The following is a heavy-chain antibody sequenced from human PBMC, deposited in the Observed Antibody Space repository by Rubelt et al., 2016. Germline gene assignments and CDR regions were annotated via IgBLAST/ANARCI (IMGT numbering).Heavy chain of an antibody. V-gene: IGHV3-66*01. CDR1: GFTVGGNH. CDR3: ARGPNCDS. CDR2: IHTGGST. Sequence: EVQLVESGGGLVQPGGSLRLSCAASGFTVGGNHMTWVRQAPGKGLEWVSVIHTGGSTYYADSVKGRFTMSRDDSENMVDLQMSNLRAGDTATYYCARGPNCDSWGQGTLVTVSS. J-gene: IGHJ4*02.